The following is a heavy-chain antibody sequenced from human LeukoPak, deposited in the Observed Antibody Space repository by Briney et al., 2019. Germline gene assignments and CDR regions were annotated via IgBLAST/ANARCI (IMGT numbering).Heavy chain of an antibody. J-gene: IGHJ1*01. CDR2: LFYSGNT. D-gene: IGHD5-12*01. CDR1: GGSISSYY. V-gene: IGHV4-59*01. Sequence: PSETLSLTCTVSGGSISSYYWSWIRQPPGKGLEWIGYLFYSGNTNSNPSLKSRVTILADTSKSQFSLRLNSVTAADTAVYFCGRVRTGNTGSPEYFEDWGQGTLVTVSS. CDR3: GRVRTGNTGSPEYFED.